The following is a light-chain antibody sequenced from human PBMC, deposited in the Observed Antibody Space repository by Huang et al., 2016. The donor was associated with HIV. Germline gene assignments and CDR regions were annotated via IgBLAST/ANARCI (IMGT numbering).Light chain of an antibody. Sequence: DIQMTQSPSSLYASVGDRVTITCRASQSIRTYLNWYQQKPGKAPKLLIYASSSLQSGVPSRFSGSGSGTDFALTISSLQPEDFATYYCQQNYDKPRTFGQGTKVEIK. CDR3: QQNYDKPRT. CDR2: ASS. V-gene: IGKV1-39*01. CDR1: QSIRTY. J-gene: IGKJ1*01.